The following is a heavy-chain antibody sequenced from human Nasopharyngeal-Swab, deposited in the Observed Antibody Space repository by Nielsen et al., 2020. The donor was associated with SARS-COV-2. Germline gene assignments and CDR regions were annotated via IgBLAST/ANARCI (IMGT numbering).Heavy chain of an antibody. D-gene: IGHD6-13*01. V-gene: IGHV4-61*02. CDR1: GGSISSGSYY. CDR3: ARDRGSSLYYFDY. Sequence: SETLSLTCTVSGGSISSGSYYWSWIRQPAGKGLEWIGRIYTSGSTNYNPSLKSRVTISVDTSKNQFSLKLSSVTAVDTAVYYCARDRGSSLYYFDYWGQGTLVTVSS. CDR2: IYTSGST. J-gene: IGHJ4*02.